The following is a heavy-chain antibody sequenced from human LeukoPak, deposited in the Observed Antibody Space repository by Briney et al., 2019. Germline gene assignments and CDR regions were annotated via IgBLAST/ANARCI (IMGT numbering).Heavy chain of an antibody. D-gene: IGHD2-2*01. V-gene: IGHV3-30*03. CDR2: IQSNGRNK. CDR1: EFTFSSDD. J-gene: IGHJ4*02. Sequence: GRSLRLSCAASEFTFSSDDMHWVRQAPGKGLEWVAGIQSNGRNKYYVDSVKGRFAISRDNSKSTLYLQVNSLRVEDTALYYCARESEGGTGTSCPDYWGQGTLVTVSS. CDR3: ARESEGGTGTSCPDY.